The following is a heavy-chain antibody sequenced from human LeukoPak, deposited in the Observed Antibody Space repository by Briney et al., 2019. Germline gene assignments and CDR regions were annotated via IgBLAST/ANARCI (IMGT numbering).Heavy chain of an antibody. J-gene: IGHJ2*01. CDR2: IYTSGST. CDR1: GGSISSGSYY. D-gene: IGHD3-22*01. CDR3: AREGLYYYDTHGHWYFDL. Sequence: PSETLSLTCTVSGGSISSGSYYWSWIRQPAGKGLEWIGRIYTSGSTNYNPSLKSRVTISVDTSKNQFSLKLSPVTAAHTAVYYCAREGLYYYDTHGHWYFDLWGRGTLVTVSS. V-gene: IGHV4-61*02.